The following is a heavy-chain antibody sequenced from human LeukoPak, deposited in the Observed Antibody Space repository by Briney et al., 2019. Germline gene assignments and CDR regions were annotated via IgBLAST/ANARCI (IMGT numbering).Heavy chain of an antibody. CDR3: ASPGGSYLGYFQH. J-gene: IGHJ1*01. CDR2: INAGNGNT. Sequence: GASVKVSCKASGYTFTSYAMHWVRQAPGQRLEWMGWINAGNGNTKYSQKFQGRVTITRDTSASTAYMELSSLRSGDTAVYYCASPGGSYLGYFQHWGQGTLVTVSS. D-gene: IGHD1-26*01. V-gene: IGHV1-3*01. CDR1: GYTFTSYA.